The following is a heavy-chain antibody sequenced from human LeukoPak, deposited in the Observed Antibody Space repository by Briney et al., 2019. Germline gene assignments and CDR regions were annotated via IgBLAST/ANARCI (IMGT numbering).Heavy chain of an antibody. CDR1: GGSFSGYY. D-gene: IGHD6-13*01. CDR2: INHSGST. V-gene: IGHV4-34*01. J-gene: IGHJ4*02. Sequence: KSSETLSLTCAVYGGSFSGYYWSWIRQPPGKGLEWIGEINHSGSTNYNPSLKSRVTISVDTSKNQFSLKLSSATAADTAVYYCARRVRYSSSWTFDYWGQGTLVTVSS. CDR3: ARRVRYSSSWTFDY.